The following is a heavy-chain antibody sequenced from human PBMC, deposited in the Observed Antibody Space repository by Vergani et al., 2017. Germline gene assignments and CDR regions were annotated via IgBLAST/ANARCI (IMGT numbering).Heavy chain of an antibody. D-gene: IGHD6-19*01. Sequence: EVHLVESGGGLVQPGRSLRLSCSGSGFTLGDYAMTWVRPAPGKGLEWVAFIWSKPYGGTTEYAASVKGIFTISRDESKSIAYLQMSSLKAEDTAVYYCTRDGLDGSDAYFDYWGQGSLVTVSP. J-gene: IGHJ4*02. CDR2: IWSKPYGGTT. CDR1: GFTLGDYA. CDR3: TRDGLDGSDAYFDY. V-gene: IGHV3-49*04.